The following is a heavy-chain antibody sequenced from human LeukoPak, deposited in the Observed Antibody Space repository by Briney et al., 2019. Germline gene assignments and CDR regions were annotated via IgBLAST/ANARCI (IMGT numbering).Heavy chain of an antibody. CDR3: ARGRSGSYFRYFDL. CDR1: GGSFSGYY. Sequence: PSETLSLTCAVYGGSFSGYYWSWIRQPAGKGLEWIGRIYTSGSTNYNPSLKSRVTMSVDTSKNQFSLKLSSVTAADTAVYYCARGRSGSYFRYFDLWGRGTLVTVSS. D-gene: IGHD1-26*01. J-gene: IGHJ2*01. V-gene: IGHV4-59*10. CDR2: IYTSGST.